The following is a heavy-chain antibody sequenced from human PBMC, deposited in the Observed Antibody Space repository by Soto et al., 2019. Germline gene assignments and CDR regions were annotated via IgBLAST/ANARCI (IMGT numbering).Heavy chain of an antibody. Sequence: GASVKVSCKASGYTFTGYYMHWVRQAPGQGIEWMGWINPNSGGTNYAQKFQGWVTMTRDTSISTAYMELSRLRSDDTAVYYCARVSVAGTSAAFDIWGQGTMVTVSS. CDR2: INPNSGGT. J-gene: IGHJ3*02. D-gene: IGHD6-19*01. CDR1: GYTFTGYY. V-gene: IGHV1-2*04. CDR3: ARVSVAGTSAAFDI.